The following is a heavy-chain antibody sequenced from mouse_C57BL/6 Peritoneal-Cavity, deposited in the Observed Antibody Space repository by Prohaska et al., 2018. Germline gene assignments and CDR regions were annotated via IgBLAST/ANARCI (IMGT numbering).Heavy chain of an antibody. D-gene: IGHD2-4*01. CDR3: AIYDYDGSSFAY. Sequence: HGKSLEWIGYIYPNNGGNGYNQKFKGKATLTVDKSSSTAYMKLRSLTSEDSAVYCCAIYDYDGSSFAYWGPGTLVTVSA. V-gene: IGHV1-34*01. J-gene: IGHJ3*01. CDR2: IYPNNGGN.